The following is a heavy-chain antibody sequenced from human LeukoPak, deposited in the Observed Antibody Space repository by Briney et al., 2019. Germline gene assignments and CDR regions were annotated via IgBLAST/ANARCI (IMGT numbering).Heavy chain of an antibody. D-gene: IGHD3-10*01. CDR1: GGSLNSPNYY. Sequence: SETLSLTCIVSGGSLNSPNYYWGWIRQPPGKGLEWIGTIYYSGTTYYNPSLKSRLTISVDTSKNQFSLKLTSVTAADTAVYYCARHDYYGSLNWFDPWGQGALITVSS. CDR3: ARHDYYGSLNWFDP. V-gene: IGHV4-39*01. J-gene: IGHJ5*02. CDR2: IYYSGTT.